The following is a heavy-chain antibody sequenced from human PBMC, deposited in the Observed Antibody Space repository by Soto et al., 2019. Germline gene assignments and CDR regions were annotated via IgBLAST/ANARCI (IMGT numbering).Heavy chain of an antibody. Sequence: SETLSLTCAVSGDSVSSGSYYWSWIRQPPGKGLEWIGYFYYTGSFNYNPSLTSRATISVETSKNQFSMKLTSVTASDTAVYYCARSYYDSTGFAVDPWGQGTLVTVSS. CDR1: GDSVSSGSYY. V-gene: IGHV4-61*01. J-gene: IGHJ5*02. D-gene: IGHD3-22*01. CDR3: ARSYYDSTGFAVDP. CDR2: FYYTGSF.